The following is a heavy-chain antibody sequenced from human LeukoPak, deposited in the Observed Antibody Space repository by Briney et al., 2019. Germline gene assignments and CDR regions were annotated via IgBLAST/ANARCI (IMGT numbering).Heavy chain of an antibody. J-gene: IGHJ6*03. D-gene: IGHD3-10*01. CDR1: GDTFTSYY. CDR2: INPSGTST. Sequence: ASVKVSCKASGDTFTSYYMHWVRQAPGQGLECMGIINPSGTSTSYAQKFQGSVTMTEDRSTDTFYMELSSLRSEDTALYFCATGRGDYYYFMDVWGKGTTVTVSS. V-gene: IGHV1-46*01. CDR3: ATGRGDYYYFMDV.